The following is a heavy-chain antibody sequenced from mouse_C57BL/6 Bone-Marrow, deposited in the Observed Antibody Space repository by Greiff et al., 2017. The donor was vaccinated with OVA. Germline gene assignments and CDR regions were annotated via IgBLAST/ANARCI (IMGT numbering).Heavy chain of an antibody. CDR1: GYTFTTYP. V-gene: IGHV1-47*01. CDR3: ARGTTGKGYYFDY. D-gene: IGHD1-1*01. J-gene: IGHJ2*01. Sequence: VQLQQSGAELVKPGASVKMSCKASGYTFTTYPIEWMKQNHGKSLEWIGNFHPYNDDTKYNEKFKGKATLTVEKSSSTIYLELSRLTSDDSAVYFCARGTTGKGYYFDYWGQGTTLTVSS. CDR2: FHPYNDDT.